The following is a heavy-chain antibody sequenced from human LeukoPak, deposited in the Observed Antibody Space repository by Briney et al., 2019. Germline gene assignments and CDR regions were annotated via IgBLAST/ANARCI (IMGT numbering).Heavy chain of an antibody. V-gene: IGHV4-61*05. D-gene: IGHD1-26*01. CDR3: ARAELGGLIIDY. Sequence: PSETLSLTCTVSGGSISSSSYYWSWIRQPPGKGLEWIGYIYYSGSTNYNPSLKSRVTISLNTSKNQFSLKLSSVTAADTAVYYCARAELGGLIIDYWGQGTLVTVSS. CDR2: IYYSGST. CDR1: GGSISSSSYY. J-gene: IGHJ4*02.